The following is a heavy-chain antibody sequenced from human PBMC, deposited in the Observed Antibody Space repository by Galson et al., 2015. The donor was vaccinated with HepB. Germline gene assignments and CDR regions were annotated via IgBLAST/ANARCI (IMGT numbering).Heavy chain of an antibody. Sequence: SLRLSCAASGFTFSSYAMHWVRQAPGKGLEYVSAISSNGGSTYYADSVKGRFTISRDNSKNTLYLQMSSLRAEDTAVYYCVKGSRDSGSYYVPTDHFDYWGQGTLVTVSS. CDR2: ISSNGGST. CDR3: VKGSRDSGSYYVPTDHFDY. V-gene: IGHV3-64D*06. D-gene: IGHD1-26*01. CDR1: GFTFSSYA. J-gene: IGHJ4*02.